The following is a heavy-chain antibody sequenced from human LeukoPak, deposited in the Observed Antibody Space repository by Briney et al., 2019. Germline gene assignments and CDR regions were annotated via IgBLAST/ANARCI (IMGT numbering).Heavy chain of an antibody. J-gene: IGHJ4*02. CDR1: GFTFSSYS. CDR3: ARGRPYFDY. V-gene: IGHV3-48*01. CDR2: ISSSSSTI. Sequence: QPGGSLRLSCAASGFTFSSYSMNWVRQAPGKGLEWVSYISSSSSTIYYADSVKGRFTISRENAKNSLYLQMNSLRAGDTAVYYCARGRPYFDYWGQGTLVTVSS.